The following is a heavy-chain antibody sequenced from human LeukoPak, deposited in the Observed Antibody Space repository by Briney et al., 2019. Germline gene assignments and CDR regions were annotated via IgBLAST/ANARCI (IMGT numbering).Heavy chain of an antibody. CDR2: INSDGTNT. CDR3: AREILYGDSVGFDY. J-gene: IGHJ4*02. V-gene: IGHV3-74*01. D-gene: IGHD4-17*01. CDR1: GFIFSSYW. Sequence: GGSLRLSCAASGFIFSSYWIHWVRQAPGKGLEWVSRINSDGTNTRYADFVMGRFTISRDNTKKTLYLQMNSLRAEDTAVYYCAREILYGDSVGFDYWGQGTLVTVSS.